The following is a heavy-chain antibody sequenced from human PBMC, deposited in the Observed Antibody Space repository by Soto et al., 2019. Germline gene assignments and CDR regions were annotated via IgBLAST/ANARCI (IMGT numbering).Heavy chain of an antibody. D-gene: IGHD4-17*01. J-gene: IGHJ4*02. CDR2: ISSSSSYI. V-gene: IGHV3-21*01. CDR3: ARDQGPAVTLPGDY. Sequence: GGALRLSCAASGFTFSSYSMNWVRQAPGKGLEWVSSISSSSSYIYYADSVKGRFTISRDNAKNSLYLQMNSLRAEDTAVYYCARDQGPAVTLPGDYWGRGTLVTVSS. CDR1: GFTFSSYS.